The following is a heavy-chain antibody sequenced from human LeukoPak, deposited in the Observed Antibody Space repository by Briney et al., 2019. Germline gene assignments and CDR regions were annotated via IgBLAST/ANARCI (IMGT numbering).Heavy chain of an antibody. D-gene: IGHD4-23*01. CDR1: GFTFSSYG. Sequence: GGSLRLSCAASGFTFSSYGMNWVRQAPGKGLEWVSSISSSSSYIYYADSVKGRFTISRDNAKNSLYLQMNSLRAEDTAVYYCARERLVVTYDYWGQGTLVIVSS. CDR2: ISSSSSYI. J-gene: IGHJ4*02. CDR3: ARERLVVTYDY. V-gene: IGHV3-21*01.